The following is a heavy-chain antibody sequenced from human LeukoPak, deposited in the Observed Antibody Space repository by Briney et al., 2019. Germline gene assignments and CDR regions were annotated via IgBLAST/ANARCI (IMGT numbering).Heavy chain of an antibody. Sequence: GGSLRLPCSASGFTFSAHGMHWVRQAPGTGLESVLGINFNGVDTYYADSVKGRFTISRDNSKNTLYLQISSLRPDDTAVYYCVRDRDWSFDYWGQGTLVTVSS. V-gene: IGHV3-64D*09. CDR2: INFNGVDT. D-gene: IGHD3-9*01. CDR1: GFTFSAHG. CDR3: VRDRDWSFDY. J-gene: IGHJ4*02.